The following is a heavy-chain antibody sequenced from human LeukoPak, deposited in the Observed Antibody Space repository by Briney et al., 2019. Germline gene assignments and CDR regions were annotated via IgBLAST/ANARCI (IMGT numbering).Heavy chain of an antibody. CDR2: IRYDGSNK. CDR1: GFTFSSYG. J-gene: IGHJ2*01. Sequence: PGGSLRLSCAASGFTFSSYGMHWVRQAPGKGLGWVAFIRYDGSNKYYADSVKGRFTISRDNAKNSLYLQMNSLRAEDTAVYYCARATAVSRGTGTKYWYFDLWGRGTLVTVSS. CDR3: ARATAVSRGTGTKYWYFDL. V-gene: IGHV3-30*02. D-gene: IGHD1-7*01.